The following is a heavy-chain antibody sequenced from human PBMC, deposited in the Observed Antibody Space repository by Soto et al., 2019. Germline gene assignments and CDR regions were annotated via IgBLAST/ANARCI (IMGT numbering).Heavy chain of an antibody. CDR1: GYTFTSYY. J-gene: IGHJ4*02. CDR2: INPSGGST. Sequence: ASVKVSCKASGYTFTSYYMHWVRQAPGQGLEWMGIINPSGGSTSYAQKFQGRVTMTRDTSTSTVYMELSSLRSEDTAVYYCARDGVSSGWHARLYFFDYWGQGTLVTVSS. CDR3: ARDGVSSGWHARLYFFDY. D-gene: IGHD6-19*01. V-gene: IGHV1-46*01.